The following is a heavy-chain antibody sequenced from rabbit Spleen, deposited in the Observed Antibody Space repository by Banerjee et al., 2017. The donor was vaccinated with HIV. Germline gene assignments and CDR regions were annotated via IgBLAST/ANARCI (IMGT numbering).Heavy chain of an antibody. CDR1: GFAFTTYY. Sequence: QLVESGGGLVQPGGSLTLSCNASGFAFTTYYMSWVRQAPGKGLEWIGSIDPVFGIANYANWVNGRFTISRDNAQNTVDLRINSLTAADTATYFCARDYNAGWDLWGPGTLVTVS. CDR2: IDPVFGIA. CDR3: ARDYNAGWDL. J-gene: IGHJ4*01. V-gene: IGHV1S7*01. D-gene: IGHD4-1*01.